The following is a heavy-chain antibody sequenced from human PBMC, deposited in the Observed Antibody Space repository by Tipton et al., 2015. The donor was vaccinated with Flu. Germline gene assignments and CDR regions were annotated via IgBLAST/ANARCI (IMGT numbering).Heavy chain of an antibody. CDR2: IYISGST. D-gene: IGHD3-16*01. V-gene: IGHV4-61*02. CDR3: ARDWGAFNWFDP. Sequence: TLSLTCSVSGGSISSSGRYWSWIRQPAGKGLEWIGRIYISGSTEYNPSLKSRASIAVDRAKNQFSLKLNSVTAADTDVYYCARDWGAFNWFDPWGRGTLVTVSS. CDR1: GGSISSSGRY. J-gene: IGHJ5*02.